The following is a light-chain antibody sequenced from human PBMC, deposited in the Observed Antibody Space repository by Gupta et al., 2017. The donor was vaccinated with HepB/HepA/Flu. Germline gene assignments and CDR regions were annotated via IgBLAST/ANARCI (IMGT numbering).Light chain of an antibody. CDR1: TGTVTGGHY. J-gene: IGLJ2*01. Sequence: QAVVTQEPSLTVFPGGTATLTCGSTTGTVTGGHYPYWFQQRPGQVPRTLIHDPDKKPSWTPARFSGSLLGGKAALTISGAQPEDEAEYYCSLYFSGVLIFGGGTKLTVL. V-gene: IGLV7-46*01. CDR2: DPD. CDR3: SLYFSGVLI.